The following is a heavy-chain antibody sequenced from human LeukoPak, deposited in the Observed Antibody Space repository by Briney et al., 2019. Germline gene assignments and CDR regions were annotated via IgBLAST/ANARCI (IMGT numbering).Heavy chain of an antibody. CDR2: IHHSGNT. D-gene: IGHD4-17*01. CDR1: GGSISSGSW. J-gene: IGHJ4*02. CDR3: ARNPGSDYPEW. V-gene: IGHV4-4*02. Sequence: PSETLSLTCDVSGGSISSGSWWSWVRQPPGKGLEWIGEIHHSGNTNYNLSLKSRVTISIDKSKNQFSLKLSAVTAADTAVYYCARNPGSDYPEWWGQGILVTVSS.